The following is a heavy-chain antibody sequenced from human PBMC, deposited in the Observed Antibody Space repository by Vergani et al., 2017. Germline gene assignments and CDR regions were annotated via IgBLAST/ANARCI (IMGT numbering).Heavy chain of an antibody. CDR3: ARENVVIARIFDF. D-gene: IGHD2-21*01. Sequence: QVQLQESGPELVKPSQTLSLTCTVSGDSLSSSDHYWSWIRQRSDKGLEWVGHIFRSGTTYYNPSLKSRLIMSVDTSKNQFSLKLTSVTAADTAMYYCARENVVIARIFDFWGQGTLVTVSS. V-gene: IGHV4-31*03. CDR2: IFRSGTT. CDR1: GDSLSSSDHY. J-gene: IGHJ4*02.